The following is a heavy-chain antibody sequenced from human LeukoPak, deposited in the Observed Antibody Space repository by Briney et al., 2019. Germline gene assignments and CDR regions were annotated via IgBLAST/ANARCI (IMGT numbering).Heavy chain of an antibody. CDR3: VTGLTTMAVDYFDY. Sequence: ASVKVSCKVSGKTLSNLSIHWVRQPPGKGLEWLGGSDPEDGERIYAQMFQGRVTMTEDTSIDPAYMELSSLRSEATAVYYSVTGLTTMAVDYFDYWGQGTLVTVSP. CDR1: GKTLSNLS. D-gene: IGHD5-18*01. J-gene: IGHJ4*02. CDR2: SDPEDGER. V-gene: IGHV1-24*01.